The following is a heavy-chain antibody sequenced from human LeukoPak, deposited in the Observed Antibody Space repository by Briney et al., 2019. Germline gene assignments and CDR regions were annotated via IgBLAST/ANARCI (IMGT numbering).Heavy chain of an antibody. CDR2: ISSSSSYI. Sequence: PGGSLRLSCAASGFTFSSYSMNWVRQAPGKGLEWVSSISSSSSYIYYADSVKGRFTISRDNAKNSLYLQMNSLRAEDTAVYYCAKSLTTVTNDFDYWGQGTLVTVSS. D-gene: IGHD4-17*01. J-gene: IGHJ4*02. CDR3: AKSLTTVTNDFDY. V-gene: IGHV3-21*04. CDR1: GFTFSSYS.